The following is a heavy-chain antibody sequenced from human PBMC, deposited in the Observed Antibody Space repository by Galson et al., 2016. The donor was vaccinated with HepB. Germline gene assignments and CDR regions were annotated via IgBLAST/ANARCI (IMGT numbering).Heavy chain of an antibody. CDR3: ARRAWQLAEGHQNFDY. D-gene: IGHD6-13*01. CDR2: IYYSGST. Sequence: SETLSLTCAVSGGSISSSSYYWGWIRQPPGKGLEWIGSIYYSGSTYYNPSLKSRVTISVDTSKHQFSLKLGSVTAADTAVYYCARRAWQLAEGHQNFDYWGQGTLVTVSS. J-gene: IGHJ4*02. CDR1: GGSISSSSYY. V-gene: IGHV4-39*01.